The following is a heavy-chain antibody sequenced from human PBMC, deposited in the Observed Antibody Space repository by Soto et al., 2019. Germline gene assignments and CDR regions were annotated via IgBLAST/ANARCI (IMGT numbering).Heavy chain of an antibody. CDR3: ARPPMIRGVTDGFDF. V-gene: IGHV3-48*03. CDR1: GFIFSNYG. Sequence: EVNLVETGGALVQPGGSLRLSCATSGFIFSNYGLSWVRQAPGKGLEWISYISSNGGTTFYADSVRGRFTVSRDNAEKSFSLEMNSLRVGDTAVYHCARPPMIRGVTDGFDFWGQGTLVTVSS. CDR2: ISSNGGTT. J-gene: IGHJ4*02. D-gene: IGHD3-10*01.